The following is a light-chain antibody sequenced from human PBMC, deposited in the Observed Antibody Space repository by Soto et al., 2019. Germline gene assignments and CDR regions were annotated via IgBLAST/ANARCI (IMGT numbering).Light chain of an antibody. CDR3: QQRSNWPPTWT. J-gene: IGKJ1*01. V-gene: IGKV3-11*01. CDR2: DAS. CDR1: QSVSSN. Sequence: EIVLTQSPVTLSLSPGERATLSCRASQSVSSNLAWYQQKRGQAPSLLIYDASNRATGIPARFSGSGSGTDFTLTISSLEPEDVAVYYCQQRSNWPPTWTFGQGTKVEIK.